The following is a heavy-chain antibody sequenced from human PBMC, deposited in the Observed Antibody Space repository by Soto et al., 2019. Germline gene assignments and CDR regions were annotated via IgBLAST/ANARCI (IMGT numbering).Heavy chain of an antibody. CDR3: ARDVPRYYYDSSGFRGNWFDP. CDR2: ISAYNGNT. CDR1: GYTFTSYG. D-gene: IGHD3-22*01. Sequence: ASVKVSCKASGYTFTSYGISWVRQAPGQGLEWMGWISAYNGNTNYAQKLQGRVTMTTDTSTSTAYMELRSLRSDDTAVYYCARDVPRYYYDSSGFRGNWFDPWGQGTLVTVPQ. V-gene: IGHV1-18*01. J-gene: IGHJ5*02.